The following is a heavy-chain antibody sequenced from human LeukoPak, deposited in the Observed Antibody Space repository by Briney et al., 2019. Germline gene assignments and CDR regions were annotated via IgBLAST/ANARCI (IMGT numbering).Heavy chain of an antibody. J-gene: IGHJ3*02. Sequence: ASVKVSCKASGYTFTSYDINWVRQATGQGLEWMGWMNPNSGNTGYAQKFQGRVTITRNTSISTAYMELSSLRSEDTAVYYCASSVVRGVIRAFDIWGQGTMVTVSS. CDR3: ASSVVRGVIRAFDI. CDR1: GYTFTSYD. D-gene: IGHD3-10*01. V-gene: IGHV1-8*03. CDR2: MNPNSGNT.